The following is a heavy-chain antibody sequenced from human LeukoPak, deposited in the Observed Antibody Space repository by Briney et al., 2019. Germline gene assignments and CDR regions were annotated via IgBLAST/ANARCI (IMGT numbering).Heavy chain of an antibody. CDR2: PQYDGSIE. CDR1: GGSFSTFG. D-gene: IGHD3-10*01. J-gene: IGHJ1*01. Sequence: GDPLRLSCAASGGSFSTFGMNWLRQSPGKGLEELSFPQYDGSIEYYAESGKGRFTISRGNTRNTPFLQMNSLRVEDTALYYCAKDQGVVGSYEHWGQGALVTVSS. CDR3: AKDQGVVGSYEH. V-gene: IGHV3-30*02.